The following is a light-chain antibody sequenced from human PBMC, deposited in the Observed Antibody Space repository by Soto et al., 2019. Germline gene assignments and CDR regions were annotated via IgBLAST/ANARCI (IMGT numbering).Light chain of an antibody. CDR3: QQYGSSGT. Sequence: EIVLTQSPGTLSVSPGERATLSCSASQSVSNNYLAWYQQKPGQAPRLLIYGASNRATGIPDRFSGSGSGTDFTLTISRLEPEDFAVYYWQQYGSSGTFGQGTKVDI. V-gene: IGKV3-20*01. CDR2: GAS. J-gene: IGKJ1*01. CDR1: QSVSNNY.